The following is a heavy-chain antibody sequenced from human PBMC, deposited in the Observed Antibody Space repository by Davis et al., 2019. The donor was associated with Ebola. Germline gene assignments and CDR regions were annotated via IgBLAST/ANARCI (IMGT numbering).Heavy chain of an antibody. CDR2: IIPIFGTS. CDR1: GGTFSSYA. J-gene: IGHJ4*02. D-gene: IGHD5-12*01. CDR3: ARGGGYSGYEKLDY. Sequence: SVKVSCKASGGTFSSYAISWVRQAPGQGLEWMRGIIPIFGTSNYAQKFQGRVTITADESTSTAYMELSSLRSEDTAVYYCARGGGYSGYEKLDYWGQGTLVTVSS. V-gene: IGHV1-69*13.